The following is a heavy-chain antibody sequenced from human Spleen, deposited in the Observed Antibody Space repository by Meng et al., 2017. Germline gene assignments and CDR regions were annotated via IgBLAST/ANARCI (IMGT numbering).Heavy chain of an antibody. J-gene: IGHJ3*02. CDR3: SRDYWIRGFVFSDTFDM. CDR2: IKEDGSER. D-gene: IGHD5-12*01. Sequence: GGSLRLSCAASGFTFSSYWMTWVRQAPGKVLEWVANIKEDGSERFYVGSVNGRFTISRDNAMNSLYLQMNNLRAEDKAIYSYSRDYWIRGFVFSDTFDMWGQGTMVTVSS. V-gene: IGHV3-7*01. CDR1: GFTFSSYW.